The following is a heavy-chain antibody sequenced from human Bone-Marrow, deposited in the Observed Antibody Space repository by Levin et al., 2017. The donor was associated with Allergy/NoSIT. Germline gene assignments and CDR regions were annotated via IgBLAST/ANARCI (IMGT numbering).Heavy chain of an antibody. CDR2: ISYDGSHT. CDR1: GFSFSSFG. CDR3: AKDDGDRGWLQSA. J-gene: IGHJ5*02. V-gene: IGHV3-30*18. D-gene: IGHD5-24*01. Sequence: PGGSLRLSCAASGFSFSSFGMHWVRQAPGKGLEWVAVISYDGSHTDYAESVKGRFFISRDNVQNALYVQMNSLRDDDTAVYYCAKDDGDRGWLQSAWGQGTLGTVSS.